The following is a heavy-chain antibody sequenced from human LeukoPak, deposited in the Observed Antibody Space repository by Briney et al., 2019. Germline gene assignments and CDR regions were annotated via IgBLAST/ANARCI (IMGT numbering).Heavy chain of an antibody. V-gene: IGHV1-2*02. CDR1: GYTFTGYY. CDR2: INPNSGGT. J-gene: IGHJ5*02. CDR3: AREGYDSAFNWFDP. D-gene: IGHD1-1*01. Sequence: GASVKVSCKASGYTFTGYYMHWVRQAPGQGLEWMGWINPNSGGTNYAQKFQGRVTMARDTSISTAYMELSRLRSDDTAVYYCAREGYDSAFNWFDPWGQGTLVTVSS.